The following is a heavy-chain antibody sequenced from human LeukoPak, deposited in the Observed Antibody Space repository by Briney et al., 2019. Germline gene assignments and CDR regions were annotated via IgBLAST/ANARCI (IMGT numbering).Heavy chain of an antibody. J-gene: IGHJ1*01. Sequence: GGSLRLSCAASGFTVTNYYMSWVRQAPGKGLEWVSVIYSGGDTFHADSGKGRFTLSRDNSKNILYLQMNSLRAEDTAVYYCTRDPDGWGQGTLVTVSS. V-gene: IGHV3-66*01. CDR2: IYSGGDT. CDR3: TRDPDG. CDR1: GFTVTNYY.